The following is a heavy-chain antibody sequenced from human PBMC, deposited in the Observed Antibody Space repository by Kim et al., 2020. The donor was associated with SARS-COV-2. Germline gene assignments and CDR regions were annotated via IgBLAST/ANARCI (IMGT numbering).Heavy chain of an antibody. D-gene: IGHD6-13*01. CDR3: AHRRVFGAFDI. V-gene: IGHV2-5*01. CDR2: K. Sequence: KRHSPSLKSRLTITKDTSKNQVVLTMTNMDPVDTATYYCAHRRVFGAFDIWGQGTMVTVSS. J-gene: IGHJ3*02.